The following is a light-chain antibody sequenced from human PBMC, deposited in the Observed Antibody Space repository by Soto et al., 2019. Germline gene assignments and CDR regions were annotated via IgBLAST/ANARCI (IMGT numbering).Light chain of an antibody. J-gene: IGKJ4*01. CDR3: QQSYSTPT. CDR1: QSISSW. V-gene: IGKV1-39*01. CDR2: AGS. Sequence: DIQMTQSPSTLSASVGDRVTITCRASQSISSWLAWYQQKPGKAPILLVYAGSSLQGGVPSRFGGSGSETDFTLTITSLQPEDFATYYCQQSYSTPTFGGGTKVDIK.